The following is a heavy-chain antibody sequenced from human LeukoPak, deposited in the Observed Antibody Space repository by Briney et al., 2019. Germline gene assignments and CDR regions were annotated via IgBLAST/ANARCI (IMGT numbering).Heavy chain of an antibody. CDR2: ISSSSSYI. Sequence: GRSLRLSCAASGFTFSYYSMNWVRQAPGKGLEWVSSISSSSSYIYYAGSVKGRFTISRDNSKNTLYLQMNSLRAEDTAVYYCARAALYSGWPFDYWGQGTLVTVSS. D-gene: IGHD6-19*01. CDR3: ARAALYSGWPFDY. J-gene: IGHJ4*02. V-gene: IGHV3-21*04. CDR1: GFTFSYYS.